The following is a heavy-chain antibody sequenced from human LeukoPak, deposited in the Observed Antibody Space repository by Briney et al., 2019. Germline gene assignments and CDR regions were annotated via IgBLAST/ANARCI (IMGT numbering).Heavy chain of an antibody. J-gene: IGHJ4*02. CDR2: ISRSSSYI. CDR1: GHTFRRYS. D-gene: IGHD4-17*01. V-gene: IGHV3-21*01. Sequence: PGGSLRLSCAASGHTFRRYSMNWVRQAPGKGLEWVSSISRSSSYIYYADSVKGRFTISRDNAKNSLYLQMNRLRAEDTAVYYCARYLDYGDYFYFDYWGQGTLVTVSP. CDR3: ARYLDYGDYFYFDY.